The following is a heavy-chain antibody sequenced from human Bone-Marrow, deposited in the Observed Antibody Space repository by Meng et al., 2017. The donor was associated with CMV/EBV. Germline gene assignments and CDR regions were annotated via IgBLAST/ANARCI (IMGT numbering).Heavy chain of an antibody. V-gene: IGHV2-5*02. CDR3: AHRPTEGLFDY. CDR2: IYWDGDK. CDR1: GFSLNSNGMG. Sequence: QITLKESGPALLKPTQTLTLICTFSGFSLNSNGMGVGWIRQPPGKALEWLALIYWDGDKRYSPSLKSRLTITKDTSNNQVVLTMTNMGPVDTATYFCAHRPTEGLFDYWGQGTLVTVSS. J-gene: IGHJ4*02.